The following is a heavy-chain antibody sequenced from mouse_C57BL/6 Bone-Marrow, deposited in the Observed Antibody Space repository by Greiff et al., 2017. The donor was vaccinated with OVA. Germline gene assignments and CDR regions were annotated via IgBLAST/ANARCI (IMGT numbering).Heavy chain of an antibody. V-gene: IGHV5-9-1*02. CDR1: GFTFSSYA. Sequence: EVKLMESGEGLVKPGGSLKLSCAASGFTFSSYAMSWVRQTPEKRLEWVAYISSGGDYIYYADTVKGRFTISRDNARNTLYLQMSSLKSEDTAMYYCTRYDYDGPYAMDYWGQGTSVTVSS. D-gene: IGHD2-4*01. CDR2: ISSGGDYI. J-gene: IGHJ4*01. CDR3: TRYDYDGPYAMDY.